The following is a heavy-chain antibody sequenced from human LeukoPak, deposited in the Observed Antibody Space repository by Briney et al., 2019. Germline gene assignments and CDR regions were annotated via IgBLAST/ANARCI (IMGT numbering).Heavy chain of an antibody. J-gene: IGHJ5*02. CDR1: GFTFSSYV. CDR3: ARSGDTIPNWFDP. V-gene: IGHV3-30-3*01. CDR2: ISYDGSNE. Sequence: GGSLRLSCAASGFTFSSYVMHWVRQPSGKGLEWVAVISYDGSNEHYVDSVKGRFTISRDNSKNTLYVQMNSLRAEDTAVYYCARSGDTIPNWFDPCGQGTLVTVSS. D-gene: IGHD3-10*01.